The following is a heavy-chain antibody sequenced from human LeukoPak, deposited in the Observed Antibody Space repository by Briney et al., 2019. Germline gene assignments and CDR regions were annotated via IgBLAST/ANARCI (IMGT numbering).Heavy chain of an antibody. J-gene: IGHJ4*02. D-gene: IGHD3-22*01. CDR3: ARAIYSSGYYETQYYFDY. V-gene: IGHV1-46*01. Sequence: ASVKVSCKASRYTFTSYYMHWVRQAPGQGLEWMGIINPSGGSTSYAQKFQGRVTMTRDTSTSTVYMELSSLRSEDTAVCYCARAIYSSGYYETQYYFDYWGQGTLVTVSS. CDR2: INPSGGST. CDR1: RYTFTSYY.